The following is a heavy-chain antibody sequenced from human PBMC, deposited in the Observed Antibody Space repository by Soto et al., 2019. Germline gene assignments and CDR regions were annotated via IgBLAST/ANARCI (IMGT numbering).Heavy chain of an antibody. CDR2: ISAYNGNT. CDR3: ARANCSGGSCYVFDY. V-gene: IGHV1-18*01. J-gene: IGHJ4*02. CDR1: GYTFTNDG. D-gene: IGHD2-15*01. Sequence: ASVKVSCKASGYTFTNDGISWVRQAPGQGLEWMGWISAYNGNTNYAQKVQGRVTMTTDTSTSTAYLELRSLRSDDTAVYYCARANCSGGSCYVFDYWGQGTLVTVSS.